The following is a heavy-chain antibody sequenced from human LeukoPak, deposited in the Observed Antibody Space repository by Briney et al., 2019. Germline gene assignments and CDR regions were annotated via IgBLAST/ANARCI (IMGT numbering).Heavy chain of an antibody. CDR1: GFTFDDYA. J-gene: IGHJ4*02. Sequence: GGSLRLSCAASGFTFDDYAMHWVRQAPGKGLEWVSGISWNSGSIGYADSVKGRFTISRDNAKNSLYLQMNSLRAEDTALYYCAKAAYSSSWYTLGYWGQGTLVTVSS. D-gene: IGHD6-13*01. CDR2: ISWNSGSI. CDR3: AKAAYSSSWYTLGY. V-gene: IGHV3-9*01.